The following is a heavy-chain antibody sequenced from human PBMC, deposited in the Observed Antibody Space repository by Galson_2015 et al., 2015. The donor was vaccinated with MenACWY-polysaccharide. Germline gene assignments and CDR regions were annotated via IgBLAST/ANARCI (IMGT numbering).Heavy chain of an antibody. J-gene: IGHJ6*02. D-gene: IGHD3-16*01. V-gene: IGHV4-34*01. CDR2: INHSGST. Sequence: ETLSLTCAVYGGSFSGYYWSWIRQPPGKGLEWIGEINHSGSTNYNPSLKSRVTISVDTSKNQFSLKLSSVTAADTAVYYCARGQGGVKPVKYYYYYYGMDVWGQGTTVTVSS. CDR1: GGSFSGYY. CDR3: ARGQGGVKPVKYYYYYYGMDV.